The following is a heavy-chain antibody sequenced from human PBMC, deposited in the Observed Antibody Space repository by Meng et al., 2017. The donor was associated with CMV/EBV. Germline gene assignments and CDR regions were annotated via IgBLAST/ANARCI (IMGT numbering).Heavy chain of an antibody. J-gene: IGHJ5*02. D-gene: IGHD2-15*01. CDR1: GGSISSYY. CDR3: ARSMVVAGDWFDP. V-gene: IGHV4-4*07. CDR2: IYTSGST. Sequence: VQLLESRPGVVKPSEPLSLPCTVSGGSISSYYWSWIRQPAGKGLEWIGRIYTSGSTNYNPSLKSRVTMSVDTSKNQFSLKLSSVTAADTAVYYCARSMVVAGDWFDPWGQGTLVTVSS.